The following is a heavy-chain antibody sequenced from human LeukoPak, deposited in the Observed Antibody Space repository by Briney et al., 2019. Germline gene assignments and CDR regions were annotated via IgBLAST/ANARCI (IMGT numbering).Heavy chain of an antibody. J-gene: IGHJ6*03. CDR3: ARVSGGDIVVVPAAIPRYYYYYMDV. V-gene: IGHV3-64*01. Sequence: PGGSLRLSCAASGFTFSSYAMHWVRQAPGKGLEYVSAISSNGGSTYYANSVKGRFTISRDNSKNTLYLQMGSLRAEDMAVYYCARVSGGDIVVVPAAIPRYYYYYMDVWGKGTTVTVSS. CDR1: GFTFSSYA. CDR2: ISSNGGST. D-gene: IGHD2-2*01.